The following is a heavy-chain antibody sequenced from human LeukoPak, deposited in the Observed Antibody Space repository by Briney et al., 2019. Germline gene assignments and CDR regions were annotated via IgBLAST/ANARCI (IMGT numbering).Heavy chain of an antibody. CDR2: IYPGDSDT. CDR3: ARHLPYSSSWYQDY. V-gene: IGHV5-51*01. J-gene: IGHJ4*02. Sequence: GESLKISCKGSGYNFTHYWIAWVRQMPGKGLEWMGIIYPGDSDTRYSPSFQGQVTISADKSISTAYLQWSSLKASDTAMYYCARHLPYSSSWYQDYWGQGTLVTVSS. D-gene: IGHD6-13*01. CDR1: GYNFTHYW.